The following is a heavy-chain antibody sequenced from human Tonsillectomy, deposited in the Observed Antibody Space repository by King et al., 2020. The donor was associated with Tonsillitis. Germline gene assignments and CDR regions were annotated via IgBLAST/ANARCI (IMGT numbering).Heavy chain of an antibody. CDR2: IIPILDIK. CDR1: GDTFSSYA. D-gene: IGHD5-12*01. J-gene: IGHJ4*02. CDR3: ARDNEYSGFGRWADY. V-gene: IGHV1-69*09. Sequence: QLVQSGVEVKKPGSSVKVSCKASGDTFSSYAINWVRQAPGQGLEWMGRIIPILDIKTYAQKFQGRVTINADISTDTAYMELTSLRSDDPAVFYCARDNEYSGFGRWADYWGQGTLVTVSS.